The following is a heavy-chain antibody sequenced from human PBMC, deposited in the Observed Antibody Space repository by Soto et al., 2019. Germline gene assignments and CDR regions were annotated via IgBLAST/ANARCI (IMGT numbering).Heavy chain of an antibody. Sequence: PSETLSLTCTVSGGSISSYYWSWIRQPAGKGLEWIGRIYTSGSTNYNPSLKSRVTMSVDTSKNQFSLKLSSVTAADTAVYYRARDEVDYDFWSGYHYGMDVWGQGTTVTVYS. J-gene: IGHJ6*02. CDR1: GGSISSYY. D-gene: IGHD3-3*01. CDR2: IYTSGST. V-gene: IGHV4-4*07. CDR3: ARDEVDYDFWSGYHYGMDV.